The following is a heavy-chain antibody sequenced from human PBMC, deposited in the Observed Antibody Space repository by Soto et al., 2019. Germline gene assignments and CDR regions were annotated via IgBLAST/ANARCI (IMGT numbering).Heavy chain of an antibody. D-gene: IGHD2-2*01. Sequence: PSECLSLACTVCGATIRSYHWSWNRQPPGKGLEWLGNINYSGTTNYNPSLKSRVSISLDTSKNQLSLKLSSVTAADTAVYYCARDIVIVPAAPYYYGMDVWGQGTTVTVSS. J-gene: IGHJ6*02. CDR3: ARDIVIVPAAPYYYGMDV. V-gene: IGHV4-59*01. CDR1: GATIRSYH. CDR2: INYSGTT.